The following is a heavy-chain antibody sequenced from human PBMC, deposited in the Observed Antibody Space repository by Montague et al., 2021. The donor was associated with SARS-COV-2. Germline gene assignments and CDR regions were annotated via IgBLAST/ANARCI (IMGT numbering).Heavy chain of an antibody. D-gene: IGHD4-23*01. V-gene: IGHV2-70*11. CDR2: IDWDDDK. J-gene: IGHJ4*02. CDR1: GFSLSTSGMC. CDR3: ARTYYGGRPFDY. Sequence: VKPTQTLALTCTFSGFSLSTSGMCVSWLRQPPGKALEWLARIDWDDDKYYSTSLKTRLTISKDTSKNQVVLTMTNMDPVDTATYYCARTYYGGRPFDYWGQGTLVTVSS.